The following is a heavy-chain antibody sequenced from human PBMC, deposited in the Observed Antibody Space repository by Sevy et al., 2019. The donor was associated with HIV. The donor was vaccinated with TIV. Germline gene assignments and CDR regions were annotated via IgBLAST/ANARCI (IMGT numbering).Heavy chain of an antibody. CDR2: IKSKTDGGTT. Sequence: GGSLRLSCAASGFTFSNAWMSWVRQAPGKGLEWVGRIKSKTDGGTTDYAAPVKGRFTISRDDSKNTLYLQMNSLKTEDTAVYYCTRPIAAAGSDAFDIWGQGTMVTVSS. J-gene: IGHJ3*02. CDR1: GFTFSNAW. CDR3: TRPIAAAGSDAFDI. V-gene: IGHV3-15*01. D-gene: IGHD6-13*01.